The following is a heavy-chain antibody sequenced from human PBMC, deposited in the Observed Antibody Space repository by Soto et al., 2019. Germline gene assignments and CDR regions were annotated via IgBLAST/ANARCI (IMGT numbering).Heavy chain of an antibody. V-gene: IGHV3-21*01. D-gene: IGHD4-17*01. J-gene: IGHJ4*02. CDR3: ARYHQMTTVTTSGY. CDR1: GFTFSSYS. CDR2: ISSSSSYI. Sequence: EVQLVESGGGLVKPGGSLRLSCAASGFTFSSYSMNWVRQAPGKGLEWVSSISSSSSYIYYADSVKGRFTISRDNAKNSLYLQMNSLRAEDTAVYYCARYHQMTTVTTSGYWGQGTLVTVSS.